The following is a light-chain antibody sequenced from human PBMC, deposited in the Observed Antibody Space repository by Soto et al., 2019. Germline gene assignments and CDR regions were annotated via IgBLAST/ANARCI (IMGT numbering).Light chain of an antibody. CDR1: QGISNY. CDR3: QKYNSPSWT. V-gene: IGKV1-27*01. J-gene: IGKJ1*01. Sequence: DIQMTQSPSSLSASVGDRVTITCRASQGISNYLAWYQQKPGQVPKLLIYAASTLQSGVPSRFSGSGSGTDFALTISSLQPEDVATYYCQKYNSPSWTFGQGNKVEIK. CDR2: AAS.